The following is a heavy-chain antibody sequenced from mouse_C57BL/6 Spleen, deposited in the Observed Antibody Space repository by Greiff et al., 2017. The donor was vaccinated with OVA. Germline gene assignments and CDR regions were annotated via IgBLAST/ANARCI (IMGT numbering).Heavy chain of an antibody. Sequence: VQLQQPGAELVKPGASVKLSCKASGYTFTSYWMQWVKQRPGQGLEWIGEIDPSDSYTNYNQKFKGKATLTVDTSSSTAYMQLSSLTSEDSAVYYCARKIGDAMDYWGQGTSVTVSS. V-gene: IGHV1-50*01. D-gene: IGHD3-1*01. CDR3: ARKIGDAMDY. CDR1: GYTFTSYW. CDR2: IDPSDSYT. J-gene: IGHJ4*01.